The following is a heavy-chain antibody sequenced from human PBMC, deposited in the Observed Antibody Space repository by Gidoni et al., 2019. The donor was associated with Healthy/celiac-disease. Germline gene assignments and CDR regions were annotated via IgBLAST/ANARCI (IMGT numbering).Heavy chain of an antibody. CDR2: ISSSSSTI. Sequence: EVQLVESGGGLVQPGGSLRLSCAASGFTFSRYSMNWFRQAPGKGLEWVSYISSSSSTIYYADSVKGRFTISRDNAKNSLYLQMNSLRAEDTAVYYCARVSRYSSGLYYFDYWGQGTLVTVSS. V-gene: IGHV3-48*01. CDR1: GFTFSRYS. CDR3: ARVSRYSSGLYYFDY. J-gene: IGHJ4*02. D-gene: IGHD6-19*01.